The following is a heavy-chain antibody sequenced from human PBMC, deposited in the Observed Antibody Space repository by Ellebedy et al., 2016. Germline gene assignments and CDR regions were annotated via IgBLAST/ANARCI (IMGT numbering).Heavy chain of an antibody. CDR3: SREREVAGRIDY. CDR1: GFTFGDYF. Sequence: GGSLRLXXTGSGFTFGDYFINWLRQAPGEGLEWVGFIRSKTYGGTAKYAASVQGRFTISRDDSKNIAYLQMNSLKTDDTAVYYCSREREVAGRIDYWGQGTLVTVSS. V-gene: IGHV3-49*03. CDR2: IRSKTYGGTA. J-gene: IGHJ4*02. D-gene: IGHD6-19*01.